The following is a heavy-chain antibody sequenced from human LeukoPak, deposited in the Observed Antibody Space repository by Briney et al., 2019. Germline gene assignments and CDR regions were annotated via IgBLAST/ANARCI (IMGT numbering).Heavy chain of an antibody. CDR3: AKDPNGDYLGAFDS. CDR1: GFTFSKYT. J-gene: IGHJ3*02. Sequence: GGSLRLSCATSGFTFSKYTLIWVRQDPERGLQWVSAITGSGAVTYYEDSVKGRFTISRDNSKNTLYLQMSSLRVEDTAIYYCAKDPNGDYLGAFDSWGQGTMVTVSS. V-gene: IGHV3-23*01. D-gene: IGHD4-17*01. CDR2: ITGSGAVT.